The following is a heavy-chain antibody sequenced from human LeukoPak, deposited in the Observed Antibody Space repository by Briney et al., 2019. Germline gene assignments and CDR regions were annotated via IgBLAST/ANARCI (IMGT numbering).Heavy chain of an antibody. J-gene: IGHJ4*02. Sequence: ASVTVSCKASGGTFSSYAISWVRQAPGQGLEWMGGIIPIFGTANYAQKFQGRVTITADESTSTAYMELSSLRSEDTAVYYCARDQYSSGWPYFGYGGQGTLVTVSA. CDR1: GGTFSSYA. CDR2: IIPIFGTA. V-gene: IGHV1-69*13. D-gene: IGHD6-19*01. CDR3: ARDQYSSGWPYFGY.